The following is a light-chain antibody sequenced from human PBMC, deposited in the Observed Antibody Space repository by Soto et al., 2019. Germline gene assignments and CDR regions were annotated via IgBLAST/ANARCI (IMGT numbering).Light chain of an antibody. CDR2: GAS. CDR1: QSVSSSH. CDR3: QQYDSSPLT. V-gene: IGKV3-20*01. J-gene: IGKJ4*01. Sequence: EIVLTQSPGTLSLSPGERATLSCRASQSVSSSHLAWYQQKPGQAPRLLIYGASSRATGIPDRFSGGGSGTDFTLTISRLEAEDFAVYYCQQYDSSPLTFGGGTKVDIK.